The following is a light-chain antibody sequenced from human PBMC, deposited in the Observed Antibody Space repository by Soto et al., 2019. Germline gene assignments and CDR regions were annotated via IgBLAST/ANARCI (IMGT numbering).Light chain of an antibody. Sequence: DIQMTQSPSTLSASVGDRVTITCRASQSISSWLAWYQQKPGKAPKLLIYKASSLESGVPSRFSGSGSGTEFTLTISSLQPDDSATYYCQQSRSFDQGTKVEIK. J-gene: IGKJ1*01. CDR3: QQSRS. V-gene: IGKV1-5*03. CDR1: QSISSW. CDR2: KAS.